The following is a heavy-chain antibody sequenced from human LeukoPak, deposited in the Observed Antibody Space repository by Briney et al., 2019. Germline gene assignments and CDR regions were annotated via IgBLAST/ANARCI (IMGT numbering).Heavy chain of an antibody. Sequence: GGSLRLSCAASGFTFSNYWMNWVRQAPGKGLEWVANIKQDGSENYYAAPVKRRFTISRDNAKNTLYLQMNSVRAEDTAVYYCARSSFPYYFDYWGQGTLVTVSS. D-gene: IGHD3-16*01. V-gene: IGHV3-7*01. CDR3: ARSSFPYYFDY. CDR1: GFTFSNYW. J-gene: IGHJ4*02. CDR2: IKQDGSEN.